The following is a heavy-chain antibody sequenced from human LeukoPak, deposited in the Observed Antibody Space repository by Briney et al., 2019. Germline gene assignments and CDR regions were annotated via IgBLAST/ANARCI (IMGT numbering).Heavy chain of an antibody. CDR3: AKAGSGYSYFDH. J-gene: IGHJ4*02. D-gene: IGHD3-22*01. CDR1: VFIFSCYA. V-gene: IGHV3-23*01. CDR2: ISGGGGST. Sequence: GGSLRLSCAASVFIFSCYAMSWVRQAPGKGLEWVSGISGGGGSTYYADSVKGRFAISRDNSKNRLFLQMNSLRAEDTAVYYCAKAGSGYSYFDHWGQGTLVTVSS.